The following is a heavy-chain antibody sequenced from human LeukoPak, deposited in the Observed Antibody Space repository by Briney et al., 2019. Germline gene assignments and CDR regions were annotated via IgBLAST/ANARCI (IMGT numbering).Heavy chain of an antibody. Sequence: SETLSLTCAVSGGSISSYYWSWLRQPPGKGLEWIGYIYSSGSTNYNPSLKSRVTISVDTSKNQFSLKLSSVTAADTAVYYCARHSRAVSYSSSSEYFDLWGRGTLVTVSS. V-gene: IGHV4-59*01. CDR3: ARHSRAVSYSSSSEYFDL. CDR1: GGSISSYY. CDR2: IYSSGST. J-gene: IGHJ2*01. D-gene: IGHD6-6*01.